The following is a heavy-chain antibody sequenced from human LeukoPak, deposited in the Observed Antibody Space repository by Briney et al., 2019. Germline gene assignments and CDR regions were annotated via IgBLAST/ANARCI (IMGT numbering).Heavy chain of an antibody. CDR1: GFTFSSHW. V-gene: IGHV3-30*18. D-gene: IGHD6-6*01. Sequence: GGSLRLSCAASGFTFSSHWMHWVRQAPARGLEWVAVISHDGSLKHHADSEGRFTISRDNSKNMLYLQMSSLKAKDSAVYFCAKDLSFSTSIFDFWGQGTVVTVSS. CDR3: AKDLSFSTSIFDF. CDR2: ISHDGSLK. J-gene: IGHJ4*02.